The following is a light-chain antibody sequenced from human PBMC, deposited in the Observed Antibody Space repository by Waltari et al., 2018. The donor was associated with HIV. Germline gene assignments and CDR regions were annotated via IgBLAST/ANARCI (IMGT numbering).Light chain of an antibody. CDR3: VSYDSRLDERL. CDR1: TSNIETEA. Sequence: QSVLTQPPPVPGTPGQTVTISCSGSTSNIETEALYWYQQLPGTAPKLSIYRNYKRPSGVSDRFSCSKSGASASLVISGLRSEDEAHYYCVSYDSRLDERLFGGGTKLTVL. V-gene: IGLV1-47*01. J-gene: IGLJ3*02. CDR2: RNY.